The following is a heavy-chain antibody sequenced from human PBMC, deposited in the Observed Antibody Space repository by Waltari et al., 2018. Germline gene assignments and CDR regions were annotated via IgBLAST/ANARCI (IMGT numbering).Heavy chain of an antibody. CDR3: ARQLRFVDWIPRYFDS. CDR2: IYYSGTT. CDR1: GDSISGSRNY. D-gene: IGHD3-3*01. Sequence: QMELQESGPRLVKPSETLSLTCNVPGDSISGSRNYRAWLRQPPGKNLQWIGSIYYSGTTYYNPSLKGRFAISVDTSRNQFSLNVNSVTAADTGIYYCARQLRFVDWIPRYFDSWGRGTLATVSS. V-gene: IGHV4-39*01. J-gene: IGHJ4*02.